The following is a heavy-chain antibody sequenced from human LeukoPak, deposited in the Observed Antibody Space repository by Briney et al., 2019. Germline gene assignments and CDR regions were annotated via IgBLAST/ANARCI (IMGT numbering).Heavy chain of an antibody. D-gene: IGHD2-15*01. J-gene: IGHJ4*02. CDR1: GGSFSGYY. V-gene: IGHV4-34*01. CDR2: MNHSGST. CDR3: ARGNQNIVVVVAARHFDY. Sequence: SETLSLTCAVYGGSFSGYYWSWIRQPPGKGLEWIGQMNHSGSTNYNPSLKSRVTISVDTSKNQFSLKLSSVTAADTAVYYCARGNQNIVVVVAARHFDYWGQGTLVTVSS.